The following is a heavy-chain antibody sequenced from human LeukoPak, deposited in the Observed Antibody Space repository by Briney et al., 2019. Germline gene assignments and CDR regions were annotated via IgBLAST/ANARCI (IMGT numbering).Heavy chain of an antibody. CDR1: GFTFDDYG. CDR2: INWNGGST. J-gene: IGHJ6*03. V-gene: IGHV3-20*04. D-gene: IGHD4-17*01. Sequence: GGSLRLSCAASGFTFDDYGMSWVRQAPGKGLEWVSGINWNGGSTGYADSVKGRFTISRDNAKNSLYLQMNSLRAEDTALYYCARGGIYGDYRSSYYYYYMDVWGKGTTVTVSS. CDR3: ARGGIYGDYRSSYYYYYMDV.